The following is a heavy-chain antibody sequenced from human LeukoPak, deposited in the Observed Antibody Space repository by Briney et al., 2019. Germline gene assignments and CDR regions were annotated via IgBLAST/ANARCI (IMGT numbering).Heavy chain of an antibody. J-gene: IGHJ4*02. CDR3: ARHFQSGRDYFDY. CDR2: IYYSGST. CDR1: GGSISSYY. Sequence: PSETLSLTCTVSGGSISSYYWSWIRQHPGTGLEWPGYIYYSGSTNYNPSLKSRVTISVDTSKNQFSLKLSSVTAADTAVYYCARHFQSGRDYFDYWGQGTLVTVSA. D-gene: IGHD3-10*01. V-gene: IGHV4-59*08.